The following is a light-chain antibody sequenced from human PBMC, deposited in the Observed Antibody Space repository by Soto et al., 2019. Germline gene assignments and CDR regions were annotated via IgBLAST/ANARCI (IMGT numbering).Light chain of an antibody. J-gene: IGKJ1*01. Sequence: IVLTQSPATLSFSPGEEATLSCRASQSIAIYLAWYQQKSGQSPRLLIYDTSNRAPGIPDRFSGSASGTAFTLTISSLEPEDLAVYYCQQRATWPWTFGQGTTVEIK. CDR1: QSIAIY. V-gene: IGKV3-11*01. CDR2: DTS. CDR3: QQRATWPWT.